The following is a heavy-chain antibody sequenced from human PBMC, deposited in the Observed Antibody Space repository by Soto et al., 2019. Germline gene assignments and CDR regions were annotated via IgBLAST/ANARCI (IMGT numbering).Heavy chain of an antibody. Sequence: PSETLSLTCTVSGDSVSSGNYYWSWIRQPPGKGLEWIGYIYYSGSTNYNPSLKSRVTISVDTSKNQLSLKLSSVTAADTAVYYCARKIYSGYDYFDYWGQGTLVTVSS. J-gene: IGHJ4*02. V-gene: IGHV4-61*01. CDR1: GDSVSSGNYY. CDR3: ARKIYSGYDYFDY. D-gene: IGHD5-12*01. CDR2: IYYSGST.